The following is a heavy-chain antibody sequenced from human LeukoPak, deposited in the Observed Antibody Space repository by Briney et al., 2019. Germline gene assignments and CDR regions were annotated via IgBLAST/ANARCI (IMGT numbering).Heavy chain of an antibody. CDR3: ARPQQASTYFDY. CDR1: GGLISSSSYY. J-gene: IGHJ4*02. Sequence: SETLSLTCTVSGGLISSSSYYWGWIRKPPGKGLEWFGGIYYSGSTYYNPSLKSRVTISVYTSKNQFSLKLRYVSAADTAVLFCARPQQASTYFDYWGQGTLVTVSS. D-gene: IGHD5/OR15-5a*01. CDR2: IYYSGST. V-gene: IGHV4-39*01.